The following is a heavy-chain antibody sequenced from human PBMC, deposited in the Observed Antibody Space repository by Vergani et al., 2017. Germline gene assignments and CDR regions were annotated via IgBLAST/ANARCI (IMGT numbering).Heavy chain of an antibody. V-gene: IGHV3-33*01. CDR3: ASDLRILYNRFDP. CDR1: GFTFNQYG. Sequence: QVQLVESGGGVVQPGRSLRLSCAASGFTFNQYGMHWVRQAPGTGLEWVAVTWYDGNNKQYADSVKGRFTISRDNSKSTMYPQMNRLRDEDTGVYYCASDLRILYNRFDPWGQGTLVTVSS. D-gene: IGHD1-14*01. J-gene: IGHJ5*02. CDR2: TWYDGNNK.